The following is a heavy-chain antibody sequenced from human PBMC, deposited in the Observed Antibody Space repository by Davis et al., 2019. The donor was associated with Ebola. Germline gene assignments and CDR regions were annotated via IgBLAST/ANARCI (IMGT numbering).Heavy chain of an antibody. Sequence: GESLKISCAASGFTFSSNGMHWVRQAPGKGLEWVAVISYDGSNKYYADSVKGRFTISRDNSKNTLYLQMNGLRAEDTALYYCTAGLDSASDYWGQGTLVTVSS. CDR1: GFTFSSNG. J-gene: IGHJ4*02. CDR2: ISYDGSNK. D-gene: IGHD3/OR15-3a*01. CDR3: TAGLDSASDY. V-gene: IGHV3-30*03.